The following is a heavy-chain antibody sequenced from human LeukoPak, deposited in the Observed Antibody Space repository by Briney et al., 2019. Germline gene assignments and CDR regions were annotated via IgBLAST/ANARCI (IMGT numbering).Heavy chain of an antibody. D-gene: IGHD6-6*01. Sequence: NASETLSLTCTVSGGSISGYYWSWIRQHPGKGLEWIGYIYYSGSTYYNPSLKSRVTISVDTSKNQFSLKLSSVTAADTAVYYCARVGGARRFGAFDIWGQGTMVTVSS. CDR2: IYYSGST. V-gene: IGHV4-31*03. CDR1: GGSISGYY. J-gene: IGHJ3*02. CDR3: ARVGGARRFGAFDI.